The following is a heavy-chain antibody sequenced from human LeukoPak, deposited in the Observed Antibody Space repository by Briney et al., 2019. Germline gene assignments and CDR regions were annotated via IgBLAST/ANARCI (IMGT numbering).Heavy chain of an antibody. Sequence: ASVKVSCKASGYTFTGYYMHWVRQAPGQGLEWMGIINPSGGSTTYAQKFQGRVTMTRDTSTSTVYMELSSLRSEDTAVYYCAREVPSYSSVNWYFDLWGRGALVTVSS. CDR1: GYTFTGYY. CDR2: INPSGGST. V-gene: IGHV1-46*01. J-gene: IGHJ2*01. D-gene: IGHD6-19*01. CDR3: AREVPSYSSVNWYFDL.